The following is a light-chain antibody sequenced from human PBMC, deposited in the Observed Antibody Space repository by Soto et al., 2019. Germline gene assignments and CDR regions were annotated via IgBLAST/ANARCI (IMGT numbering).Light chain of an antibody. Sequence: DIVMTQSPLSLPVTPGEPASISCRSSQSLLHSNGYNYLDWYLQKPGQSPQLLIYLGSNRASGVPDRYSGSGSGTEFTLKISRVEAEDVGFYYCMQALQSPWTFGQGTQVEIK. CDR2: LGS. J-gene: IGKJ1*01. CDR3: MQALQSPWT. V-gene: IGKV2-28*01. CDR1: QSLLHSNGYNY.